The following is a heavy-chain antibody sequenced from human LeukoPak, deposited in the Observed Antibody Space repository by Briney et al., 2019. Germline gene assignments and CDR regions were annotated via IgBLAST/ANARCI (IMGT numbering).Heavy chain of an antibody. CDR2: INHSGST. Sequence: SETLSLTCAVYGGSFSGYYWSWIRQPPGKGLEWIGEINHSGSTNYNPSLKSRVTISVDTSKNQFSLELSSVTAADTAVYYCARVRGYFDYWGQGTLVTVSS. V-gene: IGHV4-34*01. CDR3: ARVRGYFDY. CDR1: GGSFSGYY. D-gene: IGHD3-10*01. J-gene: IGHJ4*02.